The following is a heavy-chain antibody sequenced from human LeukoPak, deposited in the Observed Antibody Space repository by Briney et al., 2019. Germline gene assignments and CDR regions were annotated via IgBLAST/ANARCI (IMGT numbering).Heavy chain of an antibody. V-gene: IGHV3-33*08. CDR3: ARGYSYGRRGGHFDY. D-gene: IGHD5-18*01. Sequence: GGSLRLSCAASGFTFSSCGMHWVRQAPGKGLEWVAVIWYDGSNKYYADSVKGRFTISRDNSKNTLYLQMNSLRAEDTAVYYCARGYSYGRRGGHFDYWGQGTLVTVSS. CDR1: GFTFSSCG. CDR2: IWYDGSNK. J-gene: IGHJ4*02.